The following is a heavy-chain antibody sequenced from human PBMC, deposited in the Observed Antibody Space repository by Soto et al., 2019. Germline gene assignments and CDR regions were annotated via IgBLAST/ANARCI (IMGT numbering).Heavy chain of an antibody. CDR3: ARDAGYCSSTSCQQAPNWFDP. CDR1: GGSISSGGYY. V-gene: IGHV4-31*03. D-gene: IGHD2-2*01. Sequence: SETLSLTCTVSGGSISSGGYYWSWIRQHPGKGLEWIGYIYYSGSTYYNPSLKSRVTISVDTSKNQFSLKLSSVTAADTAVYYCARDAGYCSSTSCQQAPNWFDPWGQGTLVTVSS. J-gene: IGHJ5*02. CDR2: IYYSGST.